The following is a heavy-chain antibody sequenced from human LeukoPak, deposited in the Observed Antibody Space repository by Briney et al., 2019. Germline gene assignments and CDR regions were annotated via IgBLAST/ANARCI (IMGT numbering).Heavy chain of an antibody. CDR3: AKPYYDFWSGYPNPSYYDILTGPPGY. CDR1: GFTFSSYG. V-gene: IGHV3-30*18. J-gene: IGHJ4*02. Sequence: GGSLRLSCAASGFTFSSYGMHWVRQAPGKGLEWVAVMSYDGSNKYYADSVKGRFTISRDNSKNTLYLQMNSQRAEDTAVYYCAKPYYDFWSGYPNPSYYDILTGPPGYWGQGTLVTVSS. CDR2: MSYDGSNK. D-gene: IGHD3-3*01.